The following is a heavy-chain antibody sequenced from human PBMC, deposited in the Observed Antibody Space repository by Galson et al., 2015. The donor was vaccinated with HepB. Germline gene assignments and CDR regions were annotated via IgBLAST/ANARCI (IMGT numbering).Heavy chain of an antibody. V-gene: IGHV5-10-1*01. CDR2: IDPSDYES. J-gene: IGHJ4*02. Sequence: QSGAEVKKPGESLKISCKGSAYSFATYWISWVRQMPGKGLEWMGRIDPSDYESNYSPSFQGRVTISADKSLNPAYLQWRSLKASDTAMYYCARHKRSSAIYDTSGYYYGLDYWGQGTLVTASS. CDR1: AYSFATYW. CDR3: ARHKRSSAIYDTSGYYYGLDY. D-gene: IGHD3-22*01.